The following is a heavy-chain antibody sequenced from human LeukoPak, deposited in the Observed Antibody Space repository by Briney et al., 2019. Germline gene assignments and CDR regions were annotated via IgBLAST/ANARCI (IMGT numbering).Heavy chain of an antibody. J-gene: IGHJ3*02. V-gene: IGHV1-2*02. Sequence: ASVKVSCKSSGHSFTGCHMHWVRQAPGQGLEWMGWINPNIGGTNYAQKFQGSVTMTRDTSIITAYMELSSLRSDDTAVYYCAYSGGSGWYGYGFDIWGQGTTVTVSS. CDR3: AYSGGSGWYGYGFDI. D-gene: IGHD6-19*01. CDR1: GHSFTGCH. CDR2: INPNIGGT.